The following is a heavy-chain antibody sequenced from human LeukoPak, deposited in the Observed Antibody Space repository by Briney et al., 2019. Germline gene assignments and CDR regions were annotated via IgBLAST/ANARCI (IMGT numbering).Heavy chain of an antibody. CDR3: ARRRRYDSSGYYYPDAFDI. D-gene: IGHD3-22*01. Sequence: GESLKISCKGSGYSFTSYWIGWVRQMPGKGPEWMGIIYPGDSDTRYSPSFQGQVTISADKSISTAYLQWSSLKASDTAMYYCARRRRYDSSGYYYPDAFDIWGQGTMVTVSS. CDR2: IYPGDSDT. J-gene: IGHJ3*02. CDR1: GYSFTSYW. V-gene: IGHV5-51*01.